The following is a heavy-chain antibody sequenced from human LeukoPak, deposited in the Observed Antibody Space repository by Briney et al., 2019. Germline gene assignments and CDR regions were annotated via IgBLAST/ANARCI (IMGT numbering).Heavy chain of an antibody. V-gene: IGHV3-30*02. CDR2: IRYDGSKK. CDR3: AKDLHYGSADY. D-gene: IGHD3-10*01. CDR1: AFTFSRYG. J-gene: IGHJ4*02. Sequence: GGSLRLSCAASAFTFSRYGMHWVRQAPGKGLEWVTFIRYDGSKKYYADSVKGRFTISRDNAKNALYLQRNSLRAEDTAVYYCAKDLHYGSADYWGQGTLVTVSS.